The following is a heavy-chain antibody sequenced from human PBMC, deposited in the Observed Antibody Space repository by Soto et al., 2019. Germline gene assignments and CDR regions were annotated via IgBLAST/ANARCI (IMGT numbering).Heavy chain of an antibody. J-gene: IGHJ4*02. V-gene: IGHV4-30-4*01. Sequence: SETLSLTCTVSGGSLSSGTYYWRWIRQPPGKGLEWIGYIYHSGSSQSNPSLKSRVTISIDTSKNQFSLELRSVTAADTAVYYCARDLLDTTVDYYFDSWGPGRLVTVSS. CDR2: IYHSGSS. CDR1: GGSLSSGTYY. D-gene: IGHD4-17*01. CDR3: ARDLLDTTVDYYFDS.